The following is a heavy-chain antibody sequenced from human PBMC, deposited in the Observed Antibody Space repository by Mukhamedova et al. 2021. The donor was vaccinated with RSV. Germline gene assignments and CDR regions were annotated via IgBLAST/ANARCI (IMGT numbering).Heavy chain of an antibody. CDR2: ISGSGIGT. CDR3: AKGEKGRNDHGDYAEFAY. Sequence: APGKGLEWVSAISGSGIGTYYADSVKGRFTISRDNSKNTVYLQMNSLRAEDTAIYYCAKGEKGRNDHGDYAEFAYWGQGTLVTVS. V-gene: IGHV3-23*01. J-gene: IGHJ4*02. D-gene: IGHD4-17*01.